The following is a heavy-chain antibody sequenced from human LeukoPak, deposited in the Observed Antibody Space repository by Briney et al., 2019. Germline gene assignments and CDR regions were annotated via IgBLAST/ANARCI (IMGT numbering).Heavy chain of an antibody. CDR1: GGSISSGDYY. J-gene: IGHJ4*02. V-gene: IGHV4-31*03. CDR3: ARDSSAAATPHIDY. CDR2: IYYSGST. Sequence: SSQTLSLTCTVSGGSISSGDYYWSWIRQHPGKGLEWVGYIYYSGSTSYNPSLKSRVTISVDTSKNQFSLKLSSVTAADAAVYYCARDSSAAATPHIDYWGQGTLVTVSS. D-gene: IGHD2-15*01.